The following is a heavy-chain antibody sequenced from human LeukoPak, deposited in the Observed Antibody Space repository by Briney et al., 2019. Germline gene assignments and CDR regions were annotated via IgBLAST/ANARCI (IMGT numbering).Heavy chain of an antibody. V-gene: IGHV3-7*03. CDR1: GFPFSAYW. CDR2: INQGGSEK. Sequence: GGSLRLSCAASGFPFSAYWMNWVRQAPGKGLEWVASINQGGSEKYYVDSVKGRFTISRVNAKTSLYLQMNSLRAEDTAVYYCTRDGVAAGLYFDCWGQGTLVTVSS. J-gene: IGHJ4*02. CDR3: TRDGVAAGLYFDC. D-gene: IGHD6-13*01.